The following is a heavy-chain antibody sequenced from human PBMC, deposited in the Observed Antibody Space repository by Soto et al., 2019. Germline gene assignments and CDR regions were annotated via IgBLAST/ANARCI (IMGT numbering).Heavy chain of an antibody. V-gene: IGHV4-34*01. D-gene: IGHD4-4*01. CDR3: ARNLYSNYGREFDY. Sequence: SETLSLTCAVYGGSFSGYYWSWIRQPPGKGLEWIGEINHSGSINYNPFLKSRVTLSVDTSKNQFSLKLSSVTAADTAVYYCARNLYSNYGREFDYWGQGTLVTVSS. CDR1: GGSFSGYY. J-gene: IGHJ4*02. CDR2: INHSGSI.